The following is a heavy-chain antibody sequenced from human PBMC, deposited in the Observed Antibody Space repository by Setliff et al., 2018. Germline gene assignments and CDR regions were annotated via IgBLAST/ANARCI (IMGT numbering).Heavy chain of an antibody. V-gene: IGHV3-20*04. CDR1: GFTFDDYD. Sequence: PGGSLRLSCVASGFTFDDYDMAWVRQAPGKGLEWVAGIKWNGGDRGYADSVRGRFTISRDNAKNSLHLQMDSLRPDDTAVYYCARGSIVGPTRGDFDFWGLGTLVTVSS. D-gene: IGHD1-26*01. J-gene: IGHJ4*02. CDR2: IKWNGGDR. CDR3: ARGSIVGPTRGDFDF.